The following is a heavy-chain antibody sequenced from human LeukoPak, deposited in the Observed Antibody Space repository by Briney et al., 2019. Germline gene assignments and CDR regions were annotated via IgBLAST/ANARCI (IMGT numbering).Heavy chain of an antibody. CDR1: GFTFNSYA. D-gene: IGHD1-26*01. CDR2: IGGSDGET. CDR3: AKGSGSNSILDP. V-gene: IGHV3-23*01. Sequence: PGRSLRLSCAASGFTFNSYAMHWVRQAPGKGLEWVSYIGGSDGETHYADSVRGRFTVSRDNSRNILYLQLSSLRAEDTAVYYCAKGSGSNSILDPWGQGTLVTVSS. J-gene: IGHJ5*02.